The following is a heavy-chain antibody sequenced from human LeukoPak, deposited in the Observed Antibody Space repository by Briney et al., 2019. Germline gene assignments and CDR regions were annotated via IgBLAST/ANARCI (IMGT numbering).Heavy chain of an antibody. CDR3: ASNLYLETYGDYEAFDI. Sequence: SETLSLTCAVYGGSFSGYYWSWIRQPPGKGLEWIGEINHSGSTYYNPSLKSRVTISVDTSKNQFSLKLSSVTAADTAVYYCASNLYLETYGDYEAFDIWGQGTMVTVSS. D-gene: IGHD4-17*01. V-gene: IGHV4-34*01. CDR2: INHSGST. CDR1: GGSFSGYY. J-gene: IGHJ3*02.